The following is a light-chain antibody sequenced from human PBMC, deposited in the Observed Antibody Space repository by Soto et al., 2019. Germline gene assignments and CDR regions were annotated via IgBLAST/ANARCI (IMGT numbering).Light chain of an antibody. J-gene: IGKJ1*01. Sequence: DIQMTQSPSTLSASVGDRVTITCRASQNIGTSLAWYQQTPGKAPKLLISDASTLESGVPSRFGGSGSGTEFTLSITSLQPDDFATYYCQQSYSSPPTFGQGTKVDIK. CDR1: QNIGTS. CDR2: DAS. CDR3: QQSYSSPPT. V-gene: IGKV1-5*01.